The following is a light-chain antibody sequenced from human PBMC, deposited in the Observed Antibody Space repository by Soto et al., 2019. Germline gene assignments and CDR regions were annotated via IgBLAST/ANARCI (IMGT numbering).Light chain of an antibody. V-gene: IGKV3D-15*01. Sequence: EIVMTQSPGTLSVSPGERATLSCGASQSVSSNLAWYQQKPGQAPRLLIYGASTRATGIPARFSGSGSGTEFTLTISSLQSEDFAVYYCQQYNQWPVAFGGGTKVEIK. CDR2: GAS. J-gene: IGKJ4*01. CDR1: QSVSSN. CDR3: QQYNQWPVA.